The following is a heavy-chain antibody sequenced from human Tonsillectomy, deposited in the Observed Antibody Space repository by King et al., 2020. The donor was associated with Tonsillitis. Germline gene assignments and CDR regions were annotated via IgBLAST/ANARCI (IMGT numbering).Heavy chain of an antibody. J-gene: IGHJ6*02. V-gene: IGHV4-34*01. CDR1: GGSFSGYY. CDR2: INHRGST. CDR3: ARGKLRFLEWPTNTYYYYGMDV. Sequence: VQLQQWGAGLLKPSETLSLTCGVYGGSFSGYYWSWIRQPPGKGLEWIGEINHRGSTNHNPSLKSRVTISVDTSKNQFSLKLTSVTAADTAVYYCARGKLRFLEWPTNTYYYYGMDVWGQGTTVTVSS. D-gene: IGHD3-3*01.